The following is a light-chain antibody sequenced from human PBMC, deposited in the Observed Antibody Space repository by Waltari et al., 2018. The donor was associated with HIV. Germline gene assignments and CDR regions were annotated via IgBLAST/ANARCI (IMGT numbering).Light chain of an antibody. V-gene: IGKV4-1*01. J-gene: IGKJ5*01. CDR2: WAS. CDR1: QSVLYNSNNKNY. Sequence: DIVMTQSPDALAVSLGGRAIINCTSSQSVLYNSNNKNYLVWYQQKPGQPPKVLISWASTRESGVPDRFSGSGSGTHFSLAISGLQAEDVAVYYCQQYYSIPITFGQGTRLDIK. CDR3: QQYYSIPIT.